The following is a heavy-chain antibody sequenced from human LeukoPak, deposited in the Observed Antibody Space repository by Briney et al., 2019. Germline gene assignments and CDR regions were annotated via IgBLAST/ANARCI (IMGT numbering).Heavy chain of an antibody. V-gene: IGHV3-33*01. CDR3: ARGNFRRDGYNFDY. CDR1: GFIFSGYG. D-gene: IGHD5-24*01. J-gene: IGHJ4*02. Sequence: PGGSLRLSCAASGFIFSGYGMHWVRQAPGKGLEWVAVIWYDGSNKYYADSVKGRFIISRDNSKNTLYLQMNSLRAEDTAVFYCARGNFRRDGYNFDYWGQGTLVTVSS. CDR2: IWYDGSNK.